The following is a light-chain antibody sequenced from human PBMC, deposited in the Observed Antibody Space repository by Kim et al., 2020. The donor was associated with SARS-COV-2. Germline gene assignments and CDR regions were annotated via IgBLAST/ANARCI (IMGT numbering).Light chain of an antibody. CDR3: QVWDSSSDVI. CDR2: YDN. V-gene: IGLV3-21*04. CDR1: NIGSKS. J-gene: IGLJ2*01. Sequence: SYELTQPPSVSVAPGETATIPCGKDNIGSKSVHWYQQKPGQAPMLVISYDNDRPSGIPDRFSGSNSGNTATLTISRVEAADEADYYCQVWDSSSDVIFGGGTKLTVL.